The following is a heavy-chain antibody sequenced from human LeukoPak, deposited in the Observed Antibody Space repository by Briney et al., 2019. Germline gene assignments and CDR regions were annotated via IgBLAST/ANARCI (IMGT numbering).Heavy chain of an antibody. CDR3: ARGPNGWDYYGSAPFDY. D-gene: IGHD3-10*01. V-gene: IGHV1-8*01. CDR2: MNPNSGNT. J-gene: IGHJ4*02. Sequence: GASVKVSCKASGYTFTSYDINWVRQATGQGLEWMGWMNPNSGNTGYAQKFQGRVTMTRNTSISTAYMELSSLRSEDTAVYYCARGPNGWDYYGSAPFDYWGQGTLVTVSS. CDR1: GYTFTSYD.